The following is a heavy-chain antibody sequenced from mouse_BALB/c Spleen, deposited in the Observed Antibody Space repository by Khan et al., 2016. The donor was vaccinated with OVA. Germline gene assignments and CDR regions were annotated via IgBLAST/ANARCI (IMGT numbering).Heavy chain of an antibody. CDR1: GFSLTSYG. V-gene: IGHV2-9*02. D-gene: IGHD2-2*01. CDR2: IWTGGST. CDR3: ARYYGNDGWYFDV. J-gene: IGHJ1*01. Sequence: QVQLKQSGPGLVAPSQSLSITCTVSGFSLTSYGVHWVRQPPGKGLEWLGVIWTGGSTNYNSALMSRLSISKDNSKSQVFLKMNSLQTDDTAMYYSARYYGNDGWYFDVWGAGTTVTVSS.